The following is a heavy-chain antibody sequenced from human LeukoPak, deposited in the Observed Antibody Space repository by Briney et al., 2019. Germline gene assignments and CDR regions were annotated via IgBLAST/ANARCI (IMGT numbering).Heavy chain of an antibody. J-gene: IGHJ5*02. CDR3: ARDMGMEDWFDP. CDR2: IYYSGST. CDR1: GGSISSYY. V-gene: IGHV4-59*01. D-gene: IGHD7-27*01. Sequence: PSETLSLTCTVSGGSISSYYWSWIRQPPGKGLEWIGYIYYSGSTNYNPSLKSRVTISVDTSKNQFSLKLSSVTAADTAVYYCARDMGMEDWFDPWGQGTLVTVSS.